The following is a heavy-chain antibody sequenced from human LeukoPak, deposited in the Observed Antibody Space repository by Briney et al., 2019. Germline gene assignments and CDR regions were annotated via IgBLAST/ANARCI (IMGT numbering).Heavy chain of an antibody. V-gene: IGHV3-66*01. D-gene: IGHD3-9*01. CDR2: IYSGGST. J-gene: IGHJ6*03. CDR1: GFTFSSYG. Sequence: GGSLRLSCAASGFTFSSYGMSWVRQAPGKGLEWVSVIYSGGSTYYADSVKGRFTISRDNSKNTLYLQMNSLRAEDTAVYYCARVGSDWLPPRHYYYYYMDVWGKGTTVTISS. CDR3: ARVGSDWLPPRHYYYYYMDV.